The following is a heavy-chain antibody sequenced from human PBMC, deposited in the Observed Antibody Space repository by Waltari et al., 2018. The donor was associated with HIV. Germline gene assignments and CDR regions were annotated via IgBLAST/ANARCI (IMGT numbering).Heavy chain of an antibody. CDR1: GGSFSGYF. CDR2: VNHVGRT. V-gene: IGHV4-34*01. CDR3: ARDSAPGLAVDDDDGEFFYYGLDV. D-gene: IGHD6-19*01. J-gene: IGHJ6*01. Sequence: VHLEQWGTGLLRPSATLSPTCAVYGGSFSGYFWSWIRHCPGRGLEWIGEVNHVGRTNYSPSLKGRVTVSVDTSKNQFSLTMRSVTAADTAVYYCARDSAPGLAVDDDDGEFFYYGLDVWGQGTTVTVSS.